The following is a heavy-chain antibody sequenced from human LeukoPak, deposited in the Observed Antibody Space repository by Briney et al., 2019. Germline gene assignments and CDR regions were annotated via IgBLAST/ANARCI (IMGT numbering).Heavy chain of an antibody. V-gene: IGHV3-13*01. CDR1: GFTFSSYD. CDR2: IGTAGDT. Sequence: GSLRLSCAASGFTFSSYDMHWVRQATGKGLEWVSAIGTAGDTYYPGSVKGRFTISRDNAKNSLYLQTNSLRAEDTAVYYCARLGIITAAGSNDYWGQGTLVTVSS. D-gene: IGHD6-13*01. CDR3: ARLGIITAAGSNDY. J-gene: IGHJ4*02.